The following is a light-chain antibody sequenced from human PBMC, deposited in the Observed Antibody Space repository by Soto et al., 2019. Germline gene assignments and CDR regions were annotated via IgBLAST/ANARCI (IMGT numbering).Light chain of an antibody. V-gene: IGKV1-5*03. J-gene: IGKJ1*01. CDR2: KAS. CDR1: QSISSW. CDR3: QQYNIDPRT. Sequence: DIQMTQSPSTLSASVGDRVTITCRASQSISSWLAWYQQKPGKAPNLLIYKASSLESGVPSRFSGSGSGTEFTLTLSSLQPDDFATYYCQQYNIDPRTFGQGTKGEIK.